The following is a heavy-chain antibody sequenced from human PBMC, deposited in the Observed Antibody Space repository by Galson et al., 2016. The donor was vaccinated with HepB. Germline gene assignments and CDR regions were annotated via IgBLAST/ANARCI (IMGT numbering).Heavy chain of an antibody. CDR1: GFTFSSYA. J-gene: IGHJ4*02. Sequence: SLRLSCAASGFTFSSYAMHWVRQAPGKGLEWVAVISYDGNNKNYADSVKGRFTFSRDNSKNSLYLQLNSLRAEDTALYYCARGYCNGGSCYSDSWTRLYDYWGQGTLVTVSS. CDR3: ARGYCNGGSCYSDSWTRLYDY. D-gene: IGHD2-15*01. V-gene: IGHV3-30-3*01. CDR2: ISYDGNNK.